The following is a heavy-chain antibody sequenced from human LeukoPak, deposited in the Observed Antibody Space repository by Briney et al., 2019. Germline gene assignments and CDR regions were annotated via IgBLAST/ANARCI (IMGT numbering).Heavy chain of an antibody. D-gene: IGHD3-3*01. V-gene: IGHV3-30*03. CDR2: ISYDGSNK. CDR3: APTYYDFWSGYYYYDSSGVFDY. Sequence: GGSLRLSCAASGFTFSSYGMHWVRQAPGKGLEWVAVISYDGSNKYYADSVKGRFTISRDNSKNTLYLQMNSLRAEDMAVYYCAPTYYDFWSGYYYYDSSGVFDYWGQGTLVTVSS. J-gene: IGHJ4*02. CDR1: GFTFSSYG.